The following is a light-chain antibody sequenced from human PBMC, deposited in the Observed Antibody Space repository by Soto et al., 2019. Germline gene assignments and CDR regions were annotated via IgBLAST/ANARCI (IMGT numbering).Light chain of an antibody. CDR2: VAS. CDR1: QGISSW. V-gene: IGKV1-12*01. J-gene: IGKJ3*01. CDR3: QRASSCPFT. Sequence: DVQMTQSPSSVSASVGDRVTITCRASQGISSWLAWYQQKPGKAPKLLIYVASTLQSGVPSRFRGSGSGTDVTLPISTVPAEDGATYYCQRASSCPFTFGPGTNVDIQ.